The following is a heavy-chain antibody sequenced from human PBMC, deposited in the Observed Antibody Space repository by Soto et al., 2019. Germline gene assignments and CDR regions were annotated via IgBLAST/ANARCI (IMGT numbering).Heavy chain of an antibody. D-gene: IGHD1-7*01. J-gene: IGHJ6*02. CDR2: ISAYNGNT. Sequence: ASSEGSCKASGYTFTSYGISWVRQAPGQGLEWMGWISAYNGNTNYAQKLQGRVTMTTDTSTSTAYMELRSLRSDDTAVYYCAGDYAKNYGYGMDVWGQGTTVTVAS. V-gene: IGHV1-18*04. CDR3: AGDYAKNYGYGMDV. CDR1: GYTFTSYG.